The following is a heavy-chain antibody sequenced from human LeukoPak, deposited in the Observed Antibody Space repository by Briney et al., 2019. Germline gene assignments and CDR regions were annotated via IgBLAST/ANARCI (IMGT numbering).Heavy chain of an antibody. V-gene: IGHV3-48*01. CDR3: AKDRGGDAFDI. J-gene: IGHJ3*02. Sequence: PGGSLRLSCAASGFTFSSFSMTWVRQAPGKGLEWVSYISSSSSTIYYADSVKGRFTISRDNAKNSLYLQMNSLRAEDTAVYYCAKDRGGDAFDIWGQGTMVTVSS. CDR1: GFTFSSFS. D-gene: IGHD2-15*01. CDR2: ISSSSSTI.